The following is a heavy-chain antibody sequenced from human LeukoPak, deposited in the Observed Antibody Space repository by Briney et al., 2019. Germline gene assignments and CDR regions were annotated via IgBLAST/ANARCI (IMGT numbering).Heavy chain of an antibody. Sequence: ASVKVSCKVSGYTLTELSMHWVRQAPGKGLEWMGGFDPEDGETIYAQKLQGRVTMTEDTSTDTAYMELSSLRSEDTAVYYCATEAGIAAAATVAFDIWGQGTMVTVSS. CDR3: ATEAGIAAAATVAFDI. J-gene: IGHJ3*02. CDR1: GYTLTELS. D-gene: IGHD6-13*01. CDR2: FDPEDGET. V-gene: IGHV1-24*01.